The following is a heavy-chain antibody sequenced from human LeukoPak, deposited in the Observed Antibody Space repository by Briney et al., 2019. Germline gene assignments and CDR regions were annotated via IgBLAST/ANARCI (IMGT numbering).Heavy chain of an antibody. Sequence: GRSLRLSCVASGFTFSRYGMHCVRQAPGKGLEWVAVISYDGSDKYYADSVKGRFLISRDNSKNTVYLQTDSLRAEDTAAYYCAKDSGDYGSGFDYWGQGTLVTVSS. CDR2: ISYDGSDK. CDR1: GFTFSRYG. CDR3: AKDSGDYGSGFDY. D-gene: IGHD3-10*01. V-gene: IGHV3-30*18. J-gene: IGHJ4*02.